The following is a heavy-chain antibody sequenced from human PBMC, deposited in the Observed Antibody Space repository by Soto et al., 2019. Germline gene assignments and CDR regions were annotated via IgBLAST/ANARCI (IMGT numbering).Heavy chain of an antibody. CDR3: AGEYWSRTSCYMGWFDP. D-gene: IGHD2-2*02. CDR2: INPSGGST. Sequence: GASVKVSCKASGYTFTSYYMHWVRQAPGQGLEWMGIINPSGGSTSYAQKFQGRVTMTRDTSTSTVYMELSSLRSEDTAVYYCAGEYWSRTSCYMGWFDPWGQGTLVTVSS. J-gene: IGHJ5*02. CDR1: GYTFTSYY. V-gene: IGHV1-46*01.